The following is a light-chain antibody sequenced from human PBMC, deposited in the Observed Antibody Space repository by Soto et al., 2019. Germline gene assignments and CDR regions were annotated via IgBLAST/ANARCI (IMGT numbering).Light chain of an antibody. J-gene: IGKJ5*01. CDR3: QQSYNDPST. V-gene: IGKV1-39*01. CDR2: TAS. Sequence: EVTQNLSSLSASVGKKFTITCRASQRISVYLNWYQQKPGRAPKLLIYTASTLQSGVPSRFSGSGSGTYFTLTINSLQPQDLETYYCQQSYNDPSTFGQGTRLEIK. CDR1: QRISVY.